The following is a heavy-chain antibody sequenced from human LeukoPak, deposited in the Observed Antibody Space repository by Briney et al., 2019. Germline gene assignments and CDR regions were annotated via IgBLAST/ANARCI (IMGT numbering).Heavy chain of an antibody. V-gene: IGHV3-23*01. CDR3: AKSVSMVRGVGAFDI. D-gene: IGHD3-10*01. Sequence: GGSLRLPCAASGFTFSSYAMSWVRQAPGKGLEWVSAISGSGGSTYYADSVKGRFTISRDNSKNTLYLQMNSLRAEDTAVYYCAKSVSMVRGVGAFDIWGQGTMVTVSS. J-gene: IGHJ3*02. CDR1: GFTFSSYA. CDR2: ISGSGGST.